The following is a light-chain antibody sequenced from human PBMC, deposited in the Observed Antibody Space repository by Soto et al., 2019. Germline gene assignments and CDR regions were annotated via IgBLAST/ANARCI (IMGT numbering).Light chain of an antibody. CDR3: RSYTSCSTLV. CDR1: SSDVGSYNR. CDR2: EVS. V-gene: IGLV2-18*02. J-gene: IGLJ2*01. Sequence: QSALTQPPSVSGSPGQSVTISCTGTSSDVGSYNRVSWYQQPPGTAPKLMIYEVSNRPSGVPDRFSGSKSGNTASLTISGLQAEDEADYYFRSYTSCSTLVFGGGTKLTVL.